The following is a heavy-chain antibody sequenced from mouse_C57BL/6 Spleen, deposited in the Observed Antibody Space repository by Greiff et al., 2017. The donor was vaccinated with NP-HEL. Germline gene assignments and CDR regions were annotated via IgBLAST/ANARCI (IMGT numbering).Heavy chain of an antibody. CDR1: GFTFSSYA. CDR3: ARERGITGPLYYAMDY. D-gene: IGHD4-1*01. J-gene: IGHJ4*01. V-gene: IGHV5-4*01. Sequence: EVMLVESGGGLVKPGGSLKLSCAASGFTFSSYAMSWVRQTPEKRLEWVATISDGGSYTYYPDNVKGRFTISRDNAKNNLYLQMSHLKSEDTAMYYCARERGITGPLYYAMDYWGQGTSVTVSS. CDR2: ISDGGSYT.